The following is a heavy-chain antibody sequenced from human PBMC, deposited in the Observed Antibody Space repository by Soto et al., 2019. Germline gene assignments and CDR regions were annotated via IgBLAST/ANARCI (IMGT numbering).Heavy chain of an antibody. V-gene: IGHV1-69*01. CDR2: IVPLFGTP. J-gene: IGHJ5*02. CDR3: ARIAMVRGVISGLFDP. D-gene: IGHD3-10*01. Sequence: VQLVQSGAEVKKPGSSVKVSCKASGGAFSNYGINWVRQAPGQGLEWMGGIVPLFGTPEYAQKFQGRVTITTDESTSTAYMELSSLRSEDTALYFCARIAMVRGVISGLFDPWGQGTLVTVSS. CDR1: GGAFSNYG.